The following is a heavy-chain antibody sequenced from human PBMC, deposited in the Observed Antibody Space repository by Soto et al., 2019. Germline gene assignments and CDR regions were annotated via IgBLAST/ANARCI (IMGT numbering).Heavy chain of an antibody. D-gene: IGHD1-26*01. Sequence: GGSLRLSCAASGFTFSGYGMHWVRQAPGKGLEWVAITRHDGSNTYYADSVRGRFTISRDNSKKTLYLQMDSLRAEDTAVFYCARDGVGATTFFGYFDYWGQGTLVTVSS. CDR3: ARDGVGATTFFGYFDY. CDR1: GFTFSGYG. CDR2: TRHDGSNT. J-gene: IGHJ4*02. V-gene: IGHV3-30*02.